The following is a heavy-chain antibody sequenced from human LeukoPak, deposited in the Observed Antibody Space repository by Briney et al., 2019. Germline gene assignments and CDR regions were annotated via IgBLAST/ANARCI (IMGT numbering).Heavy chain of an antibody. D-gene: IGHD2-2*01. Sequence: PGGSLRLSCAASGFTFSKYAMSWVRQAPGKGLEWVSTIRGSGDSTYYADSVKGRFTIYRDSSKNTLYLQMDSLRAEDTAIYYCAKHVVPAAKLDAFDNWGQGTMVTVSS. J-gene: IGHJ3*02. V-gene: IGHV3-23*01. CDR3: AKHVVPAAKLDAFDN. CDR2: IRGSGDST. CDR1: GFTFSKYA.